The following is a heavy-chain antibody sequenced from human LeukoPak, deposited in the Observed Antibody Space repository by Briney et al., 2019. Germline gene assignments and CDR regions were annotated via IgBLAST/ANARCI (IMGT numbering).Heavy chain of an antibody. Sequence: PGGTLRLSCAASGFTFSSYGMSWVRQAPGRGLEWVSAISGSGGSTYYADSVKGRFTISRDNSKNTLYLQMNSLRAEDTAVYYCAKDAGAYGDYVECFDYWGQGTLVTVSS. D-gene: IGHD4-17*01. CDR3: AKDAGAYGDYVECFDY. V-gene: IGHV3-23*01. J-gene: IGHJ4*02. CDR1: GFTFSSYG. CDR2: ISGSGGST.